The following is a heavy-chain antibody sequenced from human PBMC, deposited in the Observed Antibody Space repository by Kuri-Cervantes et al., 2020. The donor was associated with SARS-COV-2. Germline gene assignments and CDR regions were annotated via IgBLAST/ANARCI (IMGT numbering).Heavy chain of an antibody. Sequence: GGSLRLSCAASGFTFSGHWIHWVRQAPGKGLEWVAVISYDGSNKYYADSVKGRFTISRDNSKNTLYLQMNSLRAEDTAVYYCASRGFKLQTYGMDVWGQGTTVTVSS. CDR3: ASRGFKLQTYGMDV. V-gene: IGHV3-30*07. CDR1: GFTFSGHW. CDR2: ISYDGSNK. D-gene: IGHD3-10*01. J-gene: IGHJ6*02.